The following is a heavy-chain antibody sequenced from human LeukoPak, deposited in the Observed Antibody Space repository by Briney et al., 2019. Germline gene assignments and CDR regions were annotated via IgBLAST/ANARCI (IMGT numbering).Heavy chain of an antibody. CDR3: ARGYDCGGDCYSTHYYYYGMDV. CDR2: INHSGST. V-gene: IGHV4-34*01. CDR1: GGSFSGYY. J-gene: IGHJ6*02. Sequence: SETLSLTCAVYGGSFSGYYWSWIRQPSGKGLEWIGEINHSGSTNYNPSLKSRVTISVDTSKNQFSLKLSSVTAADTAVYYCARGYDCGGDCYSTHYYYYGMDVWGQGTTVTVSS. D-gene: IGHD2-21*02.